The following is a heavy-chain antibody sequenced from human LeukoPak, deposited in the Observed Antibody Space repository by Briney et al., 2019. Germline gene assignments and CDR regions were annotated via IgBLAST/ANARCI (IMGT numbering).Heavy chain of an antibody. V-gene: IGHV1-69*05. CDR1: GGTFSSYA. Sequence: SVKVSCKASGGTFSSYAISWVRQAPGQGLEWMGEIIPIFGTANYAQKFQGRVTITTDESTSTAYMELSSLRSEDTAMYYCARHGGISIFGVAQPGGAFDIWGQGTRVTVSS. CDR2: IIPIFGTA. J-gene: IGHJ3*02. D-gene: IGHD3-3*01. CDR3: ARHGGISIFGVAQPGGAFDI.